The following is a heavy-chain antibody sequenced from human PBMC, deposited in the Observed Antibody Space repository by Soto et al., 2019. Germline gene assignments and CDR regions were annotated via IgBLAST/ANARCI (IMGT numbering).Heavy chain of an antibody. D-gene: IGHD3-16*01. CDR1: GFTFSSYS. CDR2: ISSSSTI. V-gene: IGHV3-48*02. CDR3: ATGDTDY. J-gene: IGHJ4*02. Sequence: GGSLRLSCAASGFTFSSYSMNWVRQAPGKGLEWVSYISSSSTIYYADSVKGRFTISRDNAKNSLYLQMNSLRDEDTAVYYCATGDTDYWGQGTLVTVSS.